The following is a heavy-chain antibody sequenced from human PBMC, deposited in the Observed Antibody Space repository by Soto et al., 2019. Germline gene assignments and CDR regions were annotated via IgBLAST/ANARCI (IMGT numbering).Heavy chain of an antibody. Sequence: QVQLVQSGAEVKKPGSSVKVSCAASGGSPNNYAVSWVRRTPGQGFEWLGEIMPAFGTPNYAQKFQDRVKSTVNVLTNTVFMALSSLISEDTAEYSCAREGLRRGALDYWGQGSLVTVSS. V-gene: IGHV1-69*01. CDR2: IMPAFGTP. D-gene: IGHD6-6*01. CDR1: GGSPNNYA. J-gene: IGHJ4*02. CDR3: AREGLRRGALDY.